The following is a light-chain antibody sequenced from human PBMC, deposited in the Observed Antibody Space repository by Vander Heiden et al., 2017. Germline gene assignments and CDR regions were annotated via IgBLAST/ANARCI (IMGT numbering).Light chain of an antibody. CDR2: DVT. CDR3: CSYVGGSTYVT. V-gene: IGLV2-23*02. CDR1: SSDVGAYTV. Sequence: QSALTQPASVSGSPGQSITISCTGTSSDVGAYTVFSWYQQHPGKAPKLIIYDVTQRPSGVSNRFSGFNSGNTASLTISGLQAEDEADYYCCSYVGGSTYVTIGGGTKLSVL. J-gene: IGLJ2*01.